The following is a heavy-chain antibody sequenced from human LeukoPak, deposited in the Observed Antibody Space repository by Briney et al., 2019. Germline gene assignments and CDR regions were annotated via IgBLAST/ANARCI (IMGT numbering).Heavy chain of an antibody. CDR3: ARDLIPAAVSDSYGMDV. J-gene: IGHJ6*02. V-gene: IGHV1-2*02. CDR2: INPNCGGP. D-gene: IGHD2-2*01. CDR1: GYTFTAYY. Sequence: ASVKVSCKASGYTFTAYYLHWVRQPPAQGLEWMGRINPNCGGPNSAQKCQGRVTMTRDTSISTAYMELNGLRSGDTAIYYCARDLIPAAVSDSYGMDVWGLGTTVTVSS.